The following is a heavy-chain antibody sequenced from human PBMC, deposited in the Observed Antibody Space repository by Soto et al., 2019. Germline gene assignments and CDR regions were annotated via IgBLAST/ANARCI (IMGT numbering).Heavy chain of an antibody. Sequence: GGSLRLSCAASGFTFSSYAMHWVRQAPGKGLEWVAVISYDGSNKYYADSVKGRFTISRDNSKNTLYLQMNSLSAEDTAVYYCARDRYERYDSTPFYFDYWGQGTLVTVSS. CDR2: ISYDGSNK. V-gene: IGHV3-30-3*01. J-gene: IGHJ4*02. CDR3: ARDRYERYDSTPFYFDY. CDR1: GFTFSSYA. D-gene: IGHD3-22*01.